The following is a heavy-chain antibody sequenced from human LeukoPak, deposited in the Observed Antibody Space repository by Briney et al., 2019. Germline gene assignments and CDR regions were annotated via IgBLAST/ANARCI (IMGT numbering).Heavy chain of an antibody. CDR3: AGSSGWGVNFDY. CDR1: GYSISSGYY. D-gene: IGHD6-19*01. J-gene: IGHJ4*02. V-gene: IGHV4-38-2*01. CDR2: IYHSGST. Sequence: SETLSLTCAVSGYSISSGYYWGWIRHPPVNGLDWIGSIYHSGSTYYNPSLKSRVTISVDTSKNQFSLKLSSVTAADTAVYYCAGSSGWGVNFDYWGQGTLVTVSS.